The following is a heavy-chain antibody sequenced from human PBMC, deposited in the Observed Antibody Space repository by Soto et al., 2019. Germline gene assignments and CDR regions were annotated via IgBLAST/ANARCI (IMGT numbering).Heavy chain of an antibody. V-gene: IGHV3-74*01. D-gene: IGHD6-25*01. CDR1: GFTFSSYW. J-gene: IGHJ4*02. CDR2: ISNDGSDT. CDR3: GRDGYNHPASIDY. Sequence: EVQLVESGGGLVQPGGSLRLSCAASGFTFSSYWMHWVRQVPGKGLVWVSHISNDGSDTNYADSVKGRFTISRDNAKNTRYLQVNSLRAEDTAVYYCGRDGYNHPASIDYCGQGPLVTV.